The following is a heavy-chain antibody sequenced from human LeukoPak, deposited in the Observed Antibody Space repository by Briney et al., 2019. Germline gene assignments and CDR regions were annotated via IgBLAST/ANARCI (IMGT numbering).Heavy chain of an antibody. D-gene: IGHD6-13*01. CDR2: IYPGDSDT. Sequence: GESLKISCKGSGYSFTSYWIGWVRQMPGKGPEWMGIIYPGDSDTRYSPSFQGQVTISADKSISTAYLQWSSLKASDTAMYYCARGGSTSYYYYGMDVWGQGTPVTVSS. J-gene: IGHJ6*02. CDR1: GYSFTSYW. V-gene: IGHV5-51*01. CDR3: ARGGSTSYYYYGMDV.